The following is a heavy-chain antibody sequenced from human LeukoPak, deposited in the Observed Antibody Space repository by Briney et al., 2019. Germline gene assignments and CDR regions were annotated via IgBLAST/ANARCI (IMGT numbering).Heavy chain of an antibody. CDR3: ANEIRPNDY. D-gene: IGHD4-17*01. CDR2: IYSGSTT. CDR1: GFSVGDKY. V-gene: IGHV3-53*01. J-gene: IGHJ4*02. Sequence: PGGSLRLSCAPSGFSVGDKYMAWVRQAPGKGLEWVSVIYSGSTTYYADSVKGRFTISRDTPANTLYLQMNALRPDDTAVYYCANEIRPNDYWGQGTQVTVSS.